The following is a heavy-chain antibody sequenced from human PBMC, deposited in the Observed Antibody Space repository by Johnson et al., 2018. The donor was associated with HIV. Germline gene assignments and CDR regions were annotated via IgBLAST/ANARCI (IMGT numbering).Heavy chain of an antibody. J-gene: IGHJ3*02. CDR2: IRDDGSNK. CDR3: AKEDSSSWNAFDI. Sequence: QVQLVESGGGLVQPGGSLRLSCIGSDFALGDYGVHWVRQAPGKGLEWVSFIRDDGSNKYYADSVKGRFTISRDNSKNTLYLQMNSLRAEDTAVYYCAKEDSSSWNAFDIWGQGTVVTVSS. D-gene: IGHD6-6*01. CDR1: DFALGDYG. V-gene: IGHV3-30*02.